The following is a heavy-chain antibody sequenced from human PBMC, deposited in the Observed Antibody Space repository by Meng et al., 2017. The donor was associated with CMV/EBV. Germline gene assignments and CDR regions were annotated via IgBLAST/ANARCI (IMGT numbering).Heavy chain of an antibody. CDR1: GFTFSSYA. CDR2: ISSNGGST. D-gene: IGHD1-7*01. CDR3: ARSRELQGVYYYYGMDV. Sequence: GESLKISCAASGFTFSSYAMHWVRQAPGKGLEYVSAISSNGGSTYYADSVKGRFTISRDNSKNSLYLQMNSLRAEDTAVYYCARSRELQGVYYYYGMDVWGQGTTVTVSS. V-gene: IGHV3-64*02. J-gene: IGHJ6*02.